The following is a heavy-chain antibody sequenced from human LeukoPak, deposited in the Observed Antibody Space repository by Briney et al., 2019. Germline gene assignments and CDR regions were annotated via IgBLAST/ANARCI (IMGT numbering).Heavy chain of an antibody. D-gene: IGHD4-23*01. CDR2: IRYDGSNK. V-gene: IGHV3-30*02. Sequence: GGSLRLSCAASGFTFSDYGMYWVRQAPGKGLEWVAFIRYDGSNKYYAESVKGRFTFSRDNSRSTLYLQMNSLRAEDTAVYYCARVDGGNGILNYWGQGTLATVSS. CDR1: GFTFSDYG. J-gene: IGHJ4*02. CDR3: ARVDGGNGILNY.